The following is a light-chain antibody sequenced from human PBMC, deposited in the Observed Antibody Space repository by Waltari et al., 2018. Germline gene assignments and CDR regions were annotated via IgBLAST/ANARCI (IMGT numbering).Light chain of an antibody. J-gene: IGLJ2*01. CDR2: EVS. CDR3: SSYIGSNKFV. V-gene: IGLV2-8*01. CDR1: RSDVGGYNY. Sequence: QSALTQPPSASGSPGQSVTISCTGTRSDVGGYNYVSWYQQHPGKAPKLIIYEVSKPPSGVPDRVSGSKSGNTASLTVSGLQAEDEADYYCSSYIGSNKFVFGGGTELTVL.